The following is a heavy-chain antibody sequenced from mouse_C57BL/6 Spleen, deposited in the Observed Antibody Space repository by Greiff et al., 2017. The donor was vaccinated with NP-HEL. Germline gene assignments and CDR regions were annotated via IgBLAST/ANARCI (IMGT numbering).Heavy chain of an antibody. CDR1: GYSITSGYY. D-gene: IGHD2-13*01. Sequence: EVKLQESGPGLVKPSQSLSLTCSVTGYSITSGYYWNWIRQFPGNKLEWMGYISYDGSNNYNPSLKNRISITRDTSKNQFFLKLNSVTTEDTATYYCARGGLGGVYFDYWGQGTTLTVSS. J-gene: IGHJ2*01. CDR3: ARGGLGGVYFDY. CDR2: ISYDGSN. V-gene: IGHV3-6*01.